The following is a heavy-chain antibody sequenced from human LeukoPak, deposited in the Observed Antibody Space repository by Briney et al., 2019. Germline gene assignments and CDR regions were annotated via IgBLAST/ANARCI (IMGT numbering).Heavy chain of an antibody. V-gene: IGHV5-51*01. CDR3: ARRAGYCSGGSCEYFEY. Sequence: GGSLRISCKGSGFHFNNYWVGWGRQMPGKGPEWVGIIYTGDSDTRYSPSFQGQVTISADKSIGTAYLQCSSLKASDTAMYYCARRAGYCSGGSCEYFEYWGQGTLVTVSS. J-gene: IGHJ4*02. CDR2: IYTGDSDT. D-gene: IGHD2-15*01. CDR1: GFHFNNYW.